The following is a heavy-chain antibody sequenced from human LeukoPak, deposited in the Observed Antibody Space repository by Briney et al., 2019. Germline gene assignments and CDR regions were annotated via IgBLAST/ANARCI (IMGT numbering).Heavy chain of an antibody. J-gene: IGHJ6*03. CDR3: AREGGFYYYYMDV. CDR1: GGSISSSSYY. Sequence: PSETLSLTCTVSGGSISSSSYYWGWIRQPPGKGLEWIGSIYYSGSTYYNPSLKSRVTISVDASKNRFSLKLSSVTAADTAVYYCAREGGFYYYYMDVWGKGTTVTISS. D-gene: IGHD1-26*01. V-gene: IGHV4-39*07. CDR2: IYYSGST.